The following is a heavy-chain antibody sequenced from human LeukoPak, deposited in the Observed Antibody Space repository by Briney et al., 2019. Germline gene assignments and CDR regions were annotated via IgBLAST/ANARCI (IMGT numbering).Heavy chain of an antibody. J-gene: IGHJ4*02. Sequence: PGGSLRLSCVASGFTYSHNGVHWVRQAPGKGLEWVAFIQYDGNTIFYADSVKGRFTISRDNSKNTLYLQMNSLRAEDTAVYYCAKELNYYDSSGYYIRWGQGTLVTVSS. D-gene: IGHD3-22*01. CDR2: IQYDGNTI. CDR1: GFTYSHNG. V-gene: IGHV3-30*02. CDR3: AKELNYYDSSGYYIR.